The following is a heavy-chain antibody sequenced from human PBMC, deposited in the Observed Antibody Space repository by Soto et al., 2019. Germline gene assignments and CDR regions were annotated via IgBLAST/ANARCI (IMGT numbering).Heavy chain of an antibody. Sequence: GSLRLSCAASGFTFSSYSMNWGRQAPGKGLEWVSSISSSSSYIYYADSVKGRFTISRDNAKNSLYLQMNSPRAEDTAVYYCARGNYYEKEAKPVDYWGQGTLVTVSS. CDR2: ISSSSSYI. J-gene: IGHJ4*02. D-gene: IGHD3-22*01. CDR1: GFTFSSYS. V-gene: IGHV3-21*01. CDR3: ARGNYYEKEAKPVDY.